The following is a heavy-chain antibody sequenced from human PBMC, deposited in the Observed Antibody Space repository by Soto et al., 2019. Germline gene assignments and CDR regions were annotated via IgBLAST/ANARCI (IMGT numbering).Heavy chain of an antibody. V-gene: IGHV3-21*04. CDR3: RYYDFWSGYSPFDY. J-gene: IGHJ4*02. CDR2: ISSSSSYI. D-gene: IGHD3-3*01. CDR1: GFTFSSYS. Sequence: GGSLRLSCAASGFTFSSYSMNWFRQAPGKGLEWVSSISSSSSYIYYADSVKGRFTISRDNAKNTLYLQMNSLRAEDTAVYYCRYYDFWSGYSPFDYWGQGTLVTVSS.